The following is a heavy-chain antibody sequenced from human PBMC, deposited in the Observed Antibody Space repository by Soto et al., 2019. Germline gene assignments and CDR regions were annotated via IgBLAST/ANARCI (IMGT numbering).Heavy chain of an antibody. CDR1: GFTFSSYA. D-gene: IGHD2-15*01. V-gene: IGHV3-30-3*01. J-gene: IGHJ4*02. CDR2: ISYDGSNK. Sequence: GGSLRLSCADSGFTFSSYAMHWVRQAPGKGLEWVAVISYDGSNKYYADSVKGRFTISRDNSKNTLYLQMNSLRAEDTAVYYCARSGSGGSSPSDYWGQGTLVTVSS. CDR3: ARSGSGGSSPSDY.